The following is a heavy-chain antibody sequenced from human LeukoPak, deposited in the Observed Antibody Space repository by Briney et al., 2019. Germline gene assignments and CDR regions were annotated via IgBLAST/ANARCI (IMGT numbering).Heavy chain of an antibody. CDR3: ARPGLGFGAFDI. CDR2: IYYSGST. J-gene: IGHJ3*02. Sequence: SETLSLTCTVSGGSISSYYWNWIRQPPGKGLEWIGYIYYSGSTNYNPSLKSRVTISVDTSKNQFSLELSSVTAADTAVYYCARPGLGFGAFDIWGQGTKVTVSS. D-gene: IGHD6-19*01. CDR1: GGSISSYY. V-gene: IGHV4-59*08.